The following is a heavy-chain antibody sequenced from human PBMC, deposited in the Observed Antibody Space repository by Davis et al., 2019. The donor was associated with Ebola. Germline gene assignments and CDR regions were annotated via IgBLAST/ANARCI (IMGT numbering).Heavy chain of an antibody. CDR3: ARDRDYYDSSGYYHSGYYGMDV. J-gene: IGHJ6*04. CDR2: IIPIFGTA. Sequence: SVKVSCKASGYIFTSYGISWVRQAPGQGLEWMGGIIPIFGTANYAQKFQGRVTITADESTSTAYMELSSLRSEDTAVYYCARDRDYYDSSGYYHSGYYGMDVWGKGTTVTVSS. CDR1: GYIFTSYG. D-gene: IGHD3-22*01. V-gene: IGHV1-69*13.